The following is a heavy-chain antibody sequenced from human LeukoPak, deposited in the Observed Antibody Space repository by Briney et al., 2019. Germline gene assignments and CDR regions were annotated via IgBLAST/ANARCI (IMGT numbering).Heavy chain of an antibody. J-gene: IGHJ6*02. V-gene: IGHV1-3*01. CDR2: INAGNGNT. CDR1: GYTFTSYA. D-gene: IGHD3-10*01. CDR3: ARVAGPSSKYYYGSGSSFYYYYGMDV. Sequence: WASVKVSCKASGYTFTSYAMHWVRQAPGQRLEWMGWINAGNGNTKYSQKFQGRVTITADESTSTAYMELSSLRSEDTAVYYCARVAGPSSKYYYGSGSSFYYYYGMDVWGQGTTVTVSS.